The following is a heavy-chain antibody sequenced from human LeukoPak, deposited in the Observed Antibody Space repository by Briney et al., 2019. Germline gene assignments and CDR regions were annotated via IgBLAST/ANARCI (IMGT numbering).Heavy chain of an antibody. CDR1: GGSITNYY. V-gene: IGHV4-59*08. CDR3: ARGIAEGGIYFDN. CDR2: ISYFGST. J-gene: IGHJ4*02. D-gene: IGHD6-13*01. Sequence: PSETLSLTCTVSGGSITNYYWSWIRQTPGKGLEWIGYISYFGSTNYNPSLESRVTISEDTSKSQFSLKLWSVTAADTAVYYCARGIAEGGIYFDNWGQGNLITVSS.